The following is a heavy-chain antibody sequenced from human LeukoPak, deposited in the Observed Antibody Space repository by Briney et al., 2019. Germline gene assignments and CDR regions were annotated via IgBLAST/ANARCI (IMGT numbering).Heavy chain of an antibody. CDR1: GYTLTASA. CDR3: ATLEPEPGDFGGLAY. D-gene: IGHD4-17*01. J-gene: IGHJ4*02. CDR2: FDSEEYDT. V-gene: IGHV1-24*01. Sequence: ASVKVSCKVSGYTLTASALHWVRQAPGKGLEWIGGFDSEEYDTIYAQKFQGRVTMTEDTSTDTAYMELSSLSFEDTAVYYCATLEPEPGDFGGLAYWGQGTLVTVSS.